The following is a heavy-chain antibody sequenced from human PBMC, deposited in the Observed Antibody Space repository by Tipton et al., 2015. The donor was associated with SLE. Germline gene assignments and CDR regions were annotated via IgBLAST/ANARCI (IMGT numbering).Heavy chain of an antibody. CDR1: GGSISSSSYY. J-gene: IGHJ3*02. CDR2: IYYSGST. Sequence: TLSLTCTVSGGSISSSSYYWGWIRQPPGKGLEWIGSIYYSGSTNYNPSLKSRVTISVDTSKNQFSLKLSSVTAADTAVYYCARRSSGLDAFDIWGQGTMVTVSS. D-gene: IGHD3-22*01. CDR3: ARRSSGLDAFDI. V-gene: IGHV4-39*07.